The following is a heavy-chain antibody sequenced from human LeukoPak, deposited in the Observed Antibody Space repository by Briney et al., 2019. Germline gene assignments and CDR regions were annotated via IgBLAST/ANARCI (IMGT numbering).Heavy chain of an antibody. D-gene: IGHD3-10*01. CDR1: GFTFSSYW. Sequence: GGSLRLSCAASGFTFSSYWMHWVRQAPGKGLEWVSGINWNGGSTGYADSVKGRFTISRDNAKNSLYLQMNSLRAEDTALYHCARSSYYYGSGSYSRYFDLWGRGTLVTVSS. CDR2: INWNGGST. CDR3: ARSSYYYGSGSYSRYFDL. V-gene: IGHV3-20*01. J-gene: IGHJ2*01.